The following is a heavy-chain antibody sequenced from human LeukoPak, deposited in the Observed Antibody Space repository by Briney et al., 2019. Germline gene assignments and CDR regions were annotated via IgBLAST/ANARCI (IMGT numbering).Heavy chain of an antibody. CDR1: GFTFSSYS. Sequence: PGESLRLSCAASGFTFSSYSMNWVRQAPGKGLEWVSYISSSSSTIYYADSVKGRFTISRDNAKNSLYLQMNSLRAEDTAVYYCAREVRGRIDYWGQGTLVTVSS. CDR3: AREVRGRIDY. D-gene: IGHD3-10*01. J-gene: IGHJ4*02. V-gene: IGHV3-48*01. CDR2: ISSSSSTI.